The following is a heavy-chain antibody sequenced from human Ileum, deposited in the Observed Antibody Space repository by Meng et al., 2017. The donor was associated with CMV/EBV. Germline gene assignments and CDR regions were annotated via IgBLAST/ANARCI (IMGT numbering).Heavy chain of an antibody. Sequence: GGSLRLSCAASGFIFSSHWMTWVCQAPGKGLEWVANIKEDGSEKYYLDAVKGRFSISRDNTNNLLFLQMNSLRAEDTAVYYCAGARLVRGLVISPIDYWGQGTVVTVSS. V-gene: IGHV3-7*01. CDR2: IKEDGSEK. J-gene: IGHJ4*02. D-gene: IGHD3-10*01. CDR1: GFIFSSHW. CDR3: AGARLVRGLVISPIDY.